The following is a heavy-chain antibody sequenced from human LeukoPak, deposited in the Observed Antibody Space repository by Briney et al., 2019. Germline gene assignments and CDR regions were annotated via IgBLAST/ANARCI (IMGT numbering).Heavy chain of an antibody. CDR2: IIPILGIA. CDR3: AIYYYDSSGYYSAFDY. D-gene: IGHD3-22*01. V-gene: IGHV1-69*04. J-gene: IGHJ4*02. Sequence: GASVKVSCKASGGTFSSYAISWVRQAPGQGLEWMGRIIPILGIANYAQKFQGRVTITADKSTSTAYMELSSLRSEDTVVYYCAIYYYDSSGYYSAFDYWGQGTLVTVSS. CDR1: GGTFSSYA.